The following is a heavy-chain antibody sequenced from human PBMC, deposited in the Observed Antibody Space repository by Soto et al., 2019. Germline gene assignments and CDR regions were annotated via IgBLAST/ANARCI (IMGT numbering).Heavy chain of an antibody. CDR2: ISYDLINE. V-gene: IGHV3-30*18. Sequence: GGSLRLSFAASGFTFSTYGMYWVLQAPGEGLEWVAAISYDLINEYHADSVNGRFTISIDNSKNTLYLQMNSLRVEDTAVYYCAKDIVRYTYGACDYWGQGALVTVSS. CDR1: GFTFSTYG. CDR3: AKDIVRYTYGACDY. J-gene: IGHJ4*02. D-gene: IGHD5-18*01.